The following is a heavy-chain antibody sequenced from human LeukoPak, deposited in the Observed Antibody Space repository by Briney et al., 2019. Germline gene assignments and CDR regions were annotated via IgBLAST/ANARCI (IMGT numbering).Heavy chain of an antibody. CDR3: ATEAVRTSYYFDY. D-gene: IGHD6-19*01. V-gene: IGHV3-30*03. J-gene: IGHJ4*02. CDR2: ISYDGSNK. CDR1: GFTFSSYG. Sequence: GGSLRLSCAASGFTFSSYGMHWVRQAPGKGLEWMAVISYDGSNKYYADSVKGRFTISRDNAKNSLYLQMNSLRAEDTAVYYCATEAVRTSYYFDYWGQGTLVTVSS.